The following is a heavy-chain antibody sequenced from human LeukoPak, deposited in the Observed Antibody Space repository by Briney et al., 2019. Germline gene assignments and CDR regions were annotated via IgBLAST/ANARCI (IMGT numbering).Heavy chain of an antibody. CDR3: ARPRITMIVVVPGY. Sequence: GGSLRLSCAASGFTFNDYAMHWVRQAPGKGLEWVAVISKDGSDKYYPGSVRGRFTISRDNSKNTIYLQMDSLRAEDTAVYYCARPRITMIVVVPGYWGQGTLVTVSS. CDR2: ISKDGSDK. D-gene: IGHD3-22*01. V-gene: IGHV3-30-3*01. J-gene: IGHJ4*02. CDR1: GFTFNDYA.